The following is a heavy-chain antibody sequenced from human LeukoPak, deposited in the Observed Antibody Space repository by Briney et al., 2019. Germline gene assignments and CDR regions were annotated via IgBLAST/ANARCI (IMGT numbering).Heavy chain of an antibody. Sequence: ASVKVSCKASGYTFTGYYMHWVRRAPGQGLEWMGWINPNNGGTNYAQKFQGRVTMTRDTSISTAYMELSRLRSDDTAVYYCARARMAYYFDYWGQGTLVTVSS. CDR1: GYTFTGYY. V-gene: IGHV1-2*02. CDR2: INPNNGGT. J-gene: IGHJ4*02. D-gene: IGHD2-8*01. CDR3: ARARMAYYFDY.